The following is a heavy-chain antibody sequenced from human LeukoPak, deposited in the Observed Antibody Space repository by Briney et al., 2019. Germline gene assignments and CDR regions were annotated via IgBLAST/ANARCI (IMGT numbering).Heavy chain of an antibody. Sequence: SETLSLTCTVSGGSISSYYWSWIRQPPGKGLEWIGYIYYSGSTNYNPSLKSRVTISVDTSKNQFSLKLSSVTAADTAVYYCARLHENEYSSSSPPHWGQGTLVTVSS. CDR2: IYYSGST. CDR3: ARLHENEYSSSSPPH. D-gene: IGHD6-6*01. CDR1: GGSISSYY. V-gene: IGHV4-59*12. J-gene: IGHJ4*02.